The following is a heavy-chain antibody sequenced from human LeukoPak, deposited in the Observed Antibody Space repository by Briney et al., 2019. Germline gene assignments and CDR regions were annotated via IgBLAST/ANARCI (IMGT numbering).Heavy chain of an antibody. V-gene: IGHV3-49*03. CDR3: IRRRDGYNWALDY. D-gene: IGHD5-24*01. CDR1: GSTFADYA. Sequence: GGSLRLSCTTSGSTFADYAMSWFRQGPGKGLEWVGFIRSKAYGGTTEYAASVKGRFTISRDDSKSIAYLQMNSLKTEDTAVYYCIRRRDGYNWALDYWGQGTLVTVSS. CDR2: IRSKAYGGTT. J-gene: IGHJ4*02.